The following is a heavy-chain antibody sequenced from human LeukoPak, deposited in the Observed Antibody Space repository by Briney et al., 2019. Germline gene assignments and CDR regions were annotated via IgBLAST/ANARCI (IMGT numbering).Heavy chain of an antibody. CDR1: GYTFTGYY. J-gene: IGHJ5*02. Sequence: ASVKVSCKASGYTFTGYYMHWVRQAPGQGLKWMGWINPNSGGTNYAQKFQGRVTMTRDTSISTAYMELSRLRSDDTAVYYCAVVGYDSSGYYYDWFDPWGQGTLVTVSS. D-gene: IGHD3-22*01. CDR3: AVVGYDSSGYYYDWFDP. CDR2: INPNSGGT. V-gene: IGHV1-2*02.